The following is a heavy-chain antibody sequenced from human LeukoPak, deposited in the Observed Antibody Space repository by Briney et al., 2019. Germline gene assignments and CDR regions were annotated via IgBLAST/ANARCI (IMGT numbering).Heavy chain of an antibody. Sequence: ASVKVSCKASGYTFTNYAIHWVRQSPGQRLGWMGWINTGNDNTKYSQKFQGRVTITRDTSATTVYMELSSLRSEDTAVYYCARDQGYCSGTTCHYYFDYWGQGTLVTVSS. CDR1: GYTFTNYA. J-gene: IGHJ4*02. D-gene: IGHD2-2*01. CDR3: ARDQGYCSGTTCHYYFDY. V-gene: IGHV1-3*04. CDR2: INTGNDNT.